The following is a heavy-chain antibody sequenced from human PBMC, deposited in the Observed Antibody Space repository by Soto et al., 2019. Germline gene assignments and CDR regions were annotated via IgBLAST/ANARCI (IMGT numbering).Heavy chain of an antibody. CDR2: IYYSGST. CDR3: AGFVVPASRNSDFDY. J-gene: IGHJ4*02. D-gene: IGHD2-15*01. V-gene: IGHV4-39*01. Sequence: SETLSLTCTVSGISVSTSDYYWVWVRHPPGKGLDWIGNIYYSGSTFYNPSLRSRVTLSVDTSKNQSSLRLNSVTAADTAVYFCAGFVVPASRNSDFDYWGQGTLVTVSS. CDR1: GISVSTSDYY.